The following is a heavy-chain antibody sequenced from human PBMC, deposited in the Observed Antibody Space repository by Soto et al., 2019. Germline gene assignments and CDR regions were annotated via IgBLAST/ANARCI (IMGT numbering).Heavy chain of an antibody. Sequence: QVHLVQSGAEVKKPGSSVKVSCKASGGSFYTYAFTWVRQAPGQGLEWMGGITPMVGTTKSAQKFQGRVTFSAVESTSTAYMELSNLRSDDTAVYYCARDVSVMTSVFGFWGQGTLITVSS. CDR2: ITPMVGTT. D-gene: IGHD3-10*01. CDR1: GGSFYTYA. J-gene: IGHJ4*02. CDR3: ARDVSVMTSVFGF. V-gene: IGHV1-69*01.